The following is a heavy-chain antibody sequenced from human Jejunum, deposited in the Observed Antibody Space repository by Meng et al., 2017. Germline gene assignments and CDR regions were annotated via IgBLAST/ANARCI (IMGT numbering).Heavy chain of an antibody. CDR1: GGSISSRSYY. D-gene: IGHD5-18*01. J-gene: IGHJ5*02. Sequence: QLQLQESGPGLVKPSETLSLSCTASGGSISSRSYYWVWIRQSPGKGLEWIGQIYYNGKSYYNPSLKSRVTMSVDTSRSQFSLNLNTVTAADTAVYYCARASYSYDSWFDPWGQGTLVTVSS. V-gene: IGHV4-39*01. CDR3: ARASYSYDSWFDP. CDR2: IYYNGKS.